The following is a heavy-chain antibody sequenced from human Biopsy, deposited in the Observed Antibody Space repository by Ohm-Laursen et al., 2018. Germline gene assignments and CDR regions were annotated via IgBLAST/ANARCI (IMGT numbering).Heavy chain of an antibody. Sequence: SLRLSCAASGFPVSDYCMGWIRQASGRGLEWVSDINSSGSTKYHAESVKGRFTISRDNAKRSLYLQMDSLRGADTAVYFCARAIGSSYGYLKGFDLWGRGTLVTVSS. CDR3: ARAIGSSYGYLKGFDL. J-gene: IGHJ2*01. V-gene: IGHV3-11*01. D-gene: IGHD5-18*01. CDR1: GFPVSDYC. CDR2: INSSGSTK.